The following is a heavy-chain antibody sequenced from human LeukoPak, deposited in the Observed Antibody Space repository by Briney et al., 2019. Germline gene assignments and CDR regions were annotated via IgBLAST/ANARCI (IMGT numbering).Heavy chain of an antibody. CDR3: ASPRGPLSAFDT. CDR1: GGSFSGYY. CDR2: INHSGST. V-gene: IGHV4-34*01. Sequence: SETLSLTCAVYGGSFSGYYWSWIRQPPGKGLEWIGEINHSGSTNYNPSLKSRVTISVDTSKNQFSLKLSSVTAADTAVYYCASPRGPLSAFDTWGQGTMVTVSS. J-gene: IGHJ3*02. D-gene: IGHD3-10*01.